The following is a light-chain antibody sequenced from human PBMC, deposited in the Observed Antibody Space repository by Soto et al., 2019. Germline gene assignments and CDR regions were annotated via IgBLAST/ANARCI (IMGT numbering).Light chain of an antibody. CDR1: SSDVGAYNY. CDR3: TSFTTSSTYV. V-gene: IGLV2-14*01. CDR2: EVS. Sequence: QSVLTQPASVSGSPGQSITISCTGTSSDVGAYNYVSWYQQHPGKAPKLIIYEVSHRPSGVSDRFSGSKSGNTASLTISGLQADDEADYYCTSFTTSSTYVFGTGTKLTVL. J-gene: IGLJ1*01.